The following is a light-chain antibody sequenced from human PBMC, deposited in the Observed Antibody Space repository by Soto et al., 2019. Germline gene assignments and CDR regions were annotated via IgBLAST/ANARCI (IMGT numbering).Light chain of an antibody. CDR1: SSDVGGYNY. Sequence: QSVLTQPASVSGSPGQSITISCTGTSSDVGGYNYVSWYQHHPGKAPKLMIFEVTNRPSGVPDRFSGSKSGTSASLAITGLQAEDEADYYCQSYDSSLSGYVFGTGTKVTVL. J-gene: IGLJ1*01. CDR3: QSYDSSLSGYV. CDR2: EVT. V-gene: IGLV2-14*01.